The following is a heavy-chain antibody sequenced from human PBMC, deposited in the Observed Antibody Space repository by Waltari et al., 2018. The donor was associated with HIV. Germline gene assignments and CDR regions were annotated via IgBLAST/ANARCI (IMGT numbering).Heavy chain of an antibody. CDR2: ISAHTGNT. D-gene: IGHD3-22*01. CDR3: ARGWHYYDTSGYYSYFDY. V-gene: IGHV1-18*01. J-gene: IGHJ4*02. CDR1: GSTFTSYG. Sequence: QVQLVQSGAEVKKPGASVKVSCKASGSTFTSYGIGGVRQAPGQGLEWMGWISAHTGNTKYEQKFQGGVTLTTDTSTSTAYMELRSLRSDDTAVYYCARGWHYYDTSGYYSYFDYWGQGTLVTVSS.